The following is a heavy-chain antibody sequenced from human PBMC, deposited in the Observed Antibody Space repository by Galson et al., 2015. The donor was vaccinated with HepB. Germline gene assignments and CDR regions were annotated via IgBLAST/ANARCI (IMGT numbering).Heavy chain of an antibody. CDR2: VSSDESNK. CDR3: ARTFYFDY. V-gene: IGHV3-30*04. CDR1: GFTFSAYA. Sequence: SLRLSCAASGFTFSAYAMHWVRQAPGKGLEWVALVSSDESNKYYADSVRGRFTISRDNSRNTVYLQMNRLRAEDTAVYYCARTFYFDYWGQGTLVTVSS. J-gene: IGHJ4*02.